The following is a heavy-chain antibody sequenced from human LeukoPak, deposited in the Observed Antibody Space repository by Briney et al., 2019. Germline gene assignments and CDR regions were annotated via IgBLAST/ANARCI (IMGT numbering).Heavy chain of an antibody. V-gene: IGHV3-23*01. D-gene: IGHD5-18*01. CDR1: GLTFSSHW. CDR2: ISGSAHKI. J-gene: IGHJ4*02. CDR3: AGRVTGYSSGYVY. Sequence: PGRSLRLSCAASGLTFSSHWMHWVRQAPEKGLDWVSVISGSAHKIRYADSVKGRFTISRDNSENIGYLQMNNLRAEDTAVYYCAGRVTGYSSGYVYWGQGTLVTVSS.